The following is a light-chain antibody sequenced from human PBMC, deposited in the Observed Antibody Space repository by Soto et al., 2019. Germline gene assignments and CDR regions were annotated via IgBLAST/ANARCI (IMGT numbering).Light chain of an antibody. Sequence: QSALTQPASVSGSPGQSSAISCTGTSGDVGGYDYVSWYQQHPDKAPKLMIYEVTKRPSWVSNRFSGSTSGNTASLTISGLQPEDEADYYCSSHTSGSTRVFGSGTKVTVL. CDR3: SSHTSGSTRV. CDR1: SGDVGGYDY. V-gene: IGLV2-14*01. J-gene: IGLJ1*01. CDR2: EVT.